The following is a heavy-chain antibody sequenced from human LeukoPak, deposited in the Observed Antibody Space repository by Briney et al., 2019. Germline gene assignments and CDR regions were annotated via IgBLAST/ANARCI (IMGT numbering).Heavy chain of an antibody. Sequence: PGGSLRLSCAASGFTFSSYAMSWVRQAPGKGLEWVSAISGSGGSTYYADSVKGRSTISRDNSKNTLYLQMNSLRAEDTAVYYCAKPKGYCSSTSCYDHDAFDIWGQGTMVTVSS. CDR2: ISGSGGST. D-gene: IGHD2-2*01. J-gene: IGHJ3*02. V-gene: IGHV3-23*01. CDR1: GFTFSSYA. CDR3: AKPKGYCSSTSCYDHDAFDI.